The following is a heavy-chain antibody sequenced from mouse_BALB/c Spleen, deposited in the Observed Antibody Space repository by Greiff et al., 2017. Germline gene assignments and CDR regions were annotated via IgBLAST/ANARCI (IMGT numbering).Heavy chain of an antibody. CDR1: GYSFTSYW. V-gene: IGHV1S127*01. Sequence: VQLQQSGPQLVRPGASVKISCKASGYSFTSYWMHWVKQRPGQGLEWIGMIDPSDSETRLNQKFKDKATLTVDKSSSTAYMQLSSPTSEDSAVYYCTRGYDRGFAYWGQGTLVTVSA. CDR2: IDPSDSET. D-gene: IGHD2-14*01. J-gene: IGHJ3*01. CDR3: TRGYDRGFAY.